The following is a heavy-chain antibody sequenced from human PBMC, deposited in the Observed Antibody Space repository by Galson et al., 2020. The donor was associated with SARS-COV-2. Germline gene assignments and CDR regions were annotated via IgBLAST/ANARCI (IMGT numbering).Heavy chain of an antibody. CDR2: FDPEDGET. V-gene: IGHV1-24*01. J-gene: IGHJ5*02. CDR3: ATAPPYCSSTSCHINWFDP. D-gene: IGHD2-2*02. Sequence: ASVKVSCKVSGYTLTELSMHWVRQAPGKGLEWMGGFDPEDGETIYAQKFQGRVTMTEDTSTDTAYMELSSLRSGDTAVYYCATAPPYCSSTSCHINWFDPWGQGTLVTVSS. CDR1: GYTLTELS.